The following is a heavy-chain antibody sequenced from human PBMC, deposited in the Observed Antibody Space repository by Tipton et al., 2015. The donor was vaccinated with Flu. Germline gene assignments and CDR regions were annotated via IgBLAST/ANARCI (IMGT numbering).Heavy chain of an antibody. CDR2: ISGSGGAT. Sequence: SLRLSCAASGFTFSTYAMSWVRQAPGKGLEWVSAISGSGGATYYADSVKGRFTISRDNSKNTLYLQINSLRAEDTAIYYCARIGGSGSLIREYNWFDSWGQGTLVTVSS. D-gene: IGHD3-10*01. CDR3: ARIGGSGSLIREYNWFDS. CDR1: GFTFSTYA. J-gene: IGHJ5*01. V-gene: IGHV3-23*01.